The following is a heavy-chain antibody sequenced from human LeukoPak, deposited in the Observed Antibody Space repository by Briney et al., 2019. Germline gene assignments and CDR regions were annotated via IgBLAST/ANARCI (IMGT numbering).Heavy chain of an antibody. CDR3: ARDRQPLYYDFWSGYSYYFDY. CDR2: ISYDGSNK. D-gene: IGHD3-3*01. Sequence: GGSLRVSCATSGFSFSSFWMSWVRQAPGKGLEWVAVISYDGSNKYYADSVKGRFTISRDNSKNTLYLQMNSLRAEDTAVYYCARDRQPLYYDFWSGYSYYFDYWGQGTLVTVSS. V-gene: IGHV3-30*03. CDR1: GFSFSSFW. J-gene: IGHJ4*02.